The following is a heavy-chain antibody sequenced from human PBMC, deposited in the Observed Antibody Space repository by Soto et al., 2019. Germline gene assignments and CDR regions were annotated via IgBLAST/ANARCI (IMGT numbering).Heavy chain of an antibody. CDR1: GGSFSGYY. D-gene: IGHD3-22*01. Sequence: PSETLSLTCAVYGGSFSGYYWSWIRQPPGKGLEWIGEINHSGSTNYNPSLKSRVTISVDTSKNQFSLKLSSVTAADTAVYYCARRGIVVGFDYWGQGTLVTSPQ. J-gene: IGHJ4*02. V-gene: IGHV4-34*01. CDR2: INHSGST. CDR3: ARRGIVVGFDY.